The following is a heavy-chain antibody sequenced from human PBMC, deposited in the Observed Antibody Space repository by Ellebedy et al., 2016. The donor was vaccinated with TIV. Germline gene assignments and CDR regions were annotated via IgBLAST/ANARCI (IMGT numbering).Heavy chain of an antibody. CDR3: ARVRVTGTTWGWFDP. V-gene: IGHV1-2*02. J-gene: IGHJ5*02. Sequence: ASVKVSCXASGYTFTGYYMHWVRQAPGQGLEWMGWINPNSGGTNYAQKFQGRVTMTRDTSISTAYMELSRLRSDDTAVYYCARVRVTGTTWGWFDPWGQGTLVTVSS. D-gene: IGHD1-7*01. CDR2: INPNSGGT. CDR1: GYTFTGYY.